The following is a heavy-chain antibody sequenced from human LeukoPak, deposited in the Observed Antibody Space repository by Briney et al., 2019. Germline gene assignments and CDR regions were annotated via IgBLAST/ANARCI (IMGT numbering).Heavy chain of an antibody. Sequence: GGSLRVSCAASGFTFSNYAMRWVRQAAGKGLEGVSAISGSGGSTYYADSVKSRFTISRDNSKNTLYLQMNSLRAEDTAVYYCARDYYYYMDVWGKGTTVTVSS. CDR1: GFTFSNYA. CDR2: ISGSGGST. V-gene: IGHV3-23*01. CDR3: ARDYYYYMDV. J-gene: IGHJ6*03.